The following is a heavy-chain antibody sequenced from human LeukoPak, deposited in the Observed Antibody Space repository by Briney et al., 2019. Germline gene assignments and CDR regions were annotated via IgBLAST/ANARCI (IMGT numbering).Heavy chain of an antibody. CDR1: GFTFSSYA. J-gene: IGHJ4*02. V-gene: IGHV3-23*01. D-gene: IGHD1-26*01. CDR3: AREFSGSNYGFPFYY. Sequence: PGGSLRLSCAASGFTFSSYAMSWVRQAPGKGLEWVSAISGSGGSTYYADSVKGRFTISRDNSKNSLYLQMNSLRAEDTAVYYCAREFSGSNYGFPFYYWGQGTLVTVSS. CDR2: ISGSGGST.